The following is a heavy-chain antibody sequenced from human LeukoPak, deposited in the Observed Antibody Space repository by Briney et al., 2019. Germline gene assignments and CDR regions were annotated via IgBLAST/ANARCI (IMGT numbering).Heavy chain of an antibody. Sequence: PGGSLRLSCTGSGLTFGDYSMTWVRQAPGKGLEWVGFIRTKGYGGTIEYAPSVKGRFTMSRDSSKNIAYLQMSSLKTEDTGVYYCTTKYCGLDCRGDYFYYWGQGALVTVSS. CDR1: GLTFGDYS. CDR3: TTKYCGLDCRGDYFYY. V-gene: IGHV3-49*04. CDR2: IRTKGYGGTI. D-gene: IGHD2-21*02. J-gene: IGHJ4*02.